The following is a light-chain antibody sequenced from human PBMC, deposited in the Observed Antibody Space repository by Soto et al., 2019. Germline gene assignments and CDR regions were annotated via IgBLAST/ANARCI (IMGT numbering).Light chain of an antibody. CDR2: EGS. V-gene: IGLV2-23*01. Sequence: QSALTQPASVSGSPGQSITISCTGTSSDVGSDNLVSWYQQHPGKAPKLMIYEGSKRPSGVSNRFSGSKSGNTASLTISGLQAEDVADYYCCSYAGSSTAIFGGGTKLTVL. CDR1: SSDVGSDNL. CDR3: CSYAGSSTAI. J-gene: IGLJ2*01.